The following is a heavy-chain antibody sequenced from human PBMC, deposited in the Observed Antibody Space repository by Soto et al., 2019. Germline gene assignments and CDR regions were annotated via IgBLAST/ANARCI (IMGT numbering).Heavy chain of an antibody. D-gene: IGHD1-1*01. CDR2: IYYSGNT. V-gene: IGHV4-31*02. CDR1: GGSITTGGRY. J-gene: IGHJ3*02. CDR3: AQALVFTGGDGFDI. Sequence: QVRLQEWGPGLVKPSQTLSLKCSVSGGSITTGGRYWSWIRQLPGKGLEWIGDIYYSGNTYYNAYLKSRVTISVEAAKNQFSLKLSSVTAAETAVYYCAQALVFTGGDGFDIWGQGRLVTVSS.